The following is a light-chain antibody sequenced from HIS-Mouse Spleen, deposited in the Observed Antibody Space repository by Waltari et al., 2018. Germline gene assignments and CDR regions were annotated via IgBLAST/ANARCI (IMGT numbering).Light chain of an antibody. J-gene: IGLJ2*01. CDR1: ALPTKY. CDR2: EDN. Sequence: SYELTQPPSVSVSPGQTARITCSGDALPTKYAYWYQQKSGQAPVLVIYEDNKRPTGSPGGFSGSSSGTMATLTISGAQVEDEADYYCYSTDSSGNHRVFGGGTKLTVL. V-gene: IGLV3-10*01. CDR3: YSTDSSGNHRV.